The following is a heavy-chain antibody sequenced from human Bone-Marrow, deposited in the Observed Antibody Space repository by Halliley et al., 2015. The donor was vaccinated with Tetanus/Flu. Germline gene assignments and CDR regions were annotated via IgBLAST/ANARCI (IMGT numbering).Heavy chain of an antibody. CDR2: ISYDGSDR. CDR1: GFTFSRSA. CDR3: ARGSSGWFTAFDV. Sequence: SGFTFSRSAVHWVRQAPGKGLAWVALISYDGSDRYYADSVRGRFTISRDNSKNTLYLQMNNLRPEDTAVYYCARGSSGWFTAFDVWGQGTLVTVSS. V-gene: IGHV3-30-3*01. J-gene: IGHJ3*01. D-gene: IGHD6-19*01.